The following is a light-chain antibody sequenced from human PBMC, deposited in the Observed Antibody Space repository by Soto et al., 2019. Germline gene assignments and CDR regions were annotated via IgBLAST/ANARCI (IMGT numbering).Light chain of an antibody. CDR3: QQYGSSPLT. Sequence: EIVLTQSPATLSLSPGERATLSCGASKSVSSSYLAWYQQKPGLAPRLLIYDASSMATGIPDRFSGSGSGTDFTLTISRLEPEDFAVYYCQQYGSSPLTFGGGTKVEIK. CDR1: KSVSSSY. CDR2: DAS. J-gene: IGKJ4*01. V-gene: IGKV3D-20*01.